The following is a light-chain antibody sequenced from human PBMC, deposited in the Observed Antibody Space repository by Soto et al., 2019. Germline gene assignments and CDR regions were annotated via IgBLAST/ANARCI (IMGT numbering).Light chain of an antibody. Sequence: QSVLTQPPSASGSPGQSVTISCTGTSSDVGGYNYVSWYQQHPGEAPKVMIYEVTKRPSGVPDRFSGSKSGNTASLTVSGLRAEDEADYYCSSYGGRNNLLFGGGTQLTVL. V-gene: IGLV2-8*01. CDR2: EVT. J-gene: IGLJ2*01. CDR1: SSDVGGYNY. CDR3: SSYGGRNNLL.